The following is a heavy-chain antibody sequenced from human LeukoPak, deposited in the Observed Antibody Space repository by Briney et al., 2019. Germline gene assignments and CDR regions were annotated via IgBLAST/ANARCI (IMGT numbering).Heavy chain of an antibody. CDR1: GYTFTSYD. Sequence: GASVKVSCKASGYTFTSYDINWVRQAPGQGLEWMGWINPNSGGTNYAQKFQGRVTMNSDTSISTAYMELSRLRSDDTAVYYCARGYDFWSGYHYYYYYYMDVWGKGTTVTVSS. D-gene: IGHD3-3*01. J-gene: IGHJ6*03. V-gene: IGHV1-2*02. CDR2: INPNSGGT. CDR3: ARGYDFWSGYHYYYYYYMDV.